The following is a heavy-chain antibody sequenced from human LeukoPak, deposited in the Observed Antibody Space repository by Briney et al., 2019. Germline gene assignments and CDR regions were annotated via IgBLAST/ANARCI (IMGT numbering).Heavy chain of an antibody. J-gene: IGHJ4*02. D-gene: IGHD3-3*01. CDR3: AREFYYDFWSGPDY. CDR2: IYTSGST. V-gene: IGHV4-4*07. Sequence: GRIYTSGSTNYNPSLKSRVTMSVDTSKNQFSLKLSSVTAADTAVYYCAREFYYDFWSGPDYWGQGTLVTVSS.